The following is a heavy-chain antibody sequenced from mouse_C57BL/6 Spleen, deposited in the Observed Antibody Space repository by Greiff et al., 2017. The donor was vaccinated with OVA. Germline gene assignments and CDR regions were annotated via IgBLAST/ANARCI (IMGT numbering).Heavy chain of an antibody. V-gene: IGHV1-82*01. CDR3: AREGTTGYYYAMDY. D-gene: IGHD2-14*01. CDR1: GYAFSSSW. J-gene: IGHJ4*01. Sequence: VQLQESGPELVKPGASVKISCKASGYAFSSSWMNWVKQRPGKGLEWIGRIYPGDGDTKYNGKFKGKAKLTAAKSSNTAYMQLSSLTSEDSVVYFCAREGTTGYYYAMDYWGQGTSVTVSS. CDR2: IYPGDGDT.